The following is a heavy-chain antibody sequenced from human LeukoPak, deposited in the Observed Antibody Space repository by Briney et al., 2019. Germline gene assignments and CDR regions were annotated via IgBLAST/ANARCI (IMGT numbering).Heavy chain of an antibody. Sequence: PGGSLRLSCAASGFTFSSYSMNWVRQAPGKGLEWISYISTSRRTTYYADSVEGRFSISRDNAENSLFLQMNSLRDEDTAVYYCAREGPRIPAAGTFNYFYALDVWGQGTTVTVSS. J-gene: IGHJ6*02. V-gene: IGHV3-48*02. CDR1: GFTFSSYS. CDR2: ISTSRRTT. D-gene: IGHD2-2*01. CDR3: AREGPRIPAAGTFNYFYALDV.